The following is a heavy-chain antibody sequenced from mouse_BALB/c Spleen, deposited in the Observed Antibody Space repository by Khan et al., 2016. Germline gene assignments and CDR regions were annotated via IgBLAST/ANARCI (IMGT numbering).Heavy chain of an antibody. CDR2: ISSGSNTI. J-gene: IGHJ4*01. V-gene: IGHV5-17*02. CDR1: GFIFSSFG. CDR3: SRRTVTRDYYGMDY. D-gene: IGHD2-5*01. Sequence: EVVLVESGGGLVQPGGSRKLPCAASGFIFSSFGMHWVRQAPEKGLEWVAYISSGSNTIYYADTVKGRFPISRDNHKPTLLLQMTSLRSEDTAMYYCSRRTVTRDYYGMDYWGQGTSVTVSA.